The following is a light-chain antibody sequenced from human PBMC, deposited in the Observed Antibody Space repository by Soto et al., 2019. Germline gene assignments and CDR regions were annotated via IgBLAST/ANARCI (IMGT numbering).Light chain of an antibody. CDR2: DVS. Sequence: QSVLNQPASVSGSPGQSITLSCTGTSSDIGGYKYVSWYQQHPGKAPKLMIYDVSNRPSGVSNRFSGSKSGNTATLTISWLQGEDEAEYYCSSYTGGSTYVFGTGTKVTVL. V-gene: IGLV2-14*01. CDR1: SSDIGGYKY. J-gene: IGLJ1*01. CDR3: SSYTGGSTYV.